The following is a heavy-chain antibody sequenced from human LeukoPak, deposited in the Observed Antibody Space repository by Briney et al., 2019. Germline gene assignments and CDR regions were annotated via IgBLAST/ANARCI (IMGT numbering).Heavy chain of an antibody. Sequence: ASVKVSCKASGYTFTIYGISWVRQAPGQGLEWMGWISAYNGNTNYAQKFQGRVTITADKSTSTAYMELSSLRSEDTAVYYCARDPTDYYDSSGYPYTPLYYFDYWGQGTLVTVSS. J-gene: IGHJ4*02. CDR2: ISAYNGNT. V-gene: IGHV1-18*01. CDR1: GYTFTIYG. CDR3: ARDPTDYYDSSGYPYTPLYYFDY. D-gene: IGHD3-22*01.